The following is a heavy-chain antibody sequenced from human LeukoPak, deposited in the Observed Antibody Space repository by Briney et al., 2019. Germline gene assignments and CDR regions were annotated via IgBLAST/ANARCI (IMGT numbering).Heavy chain of an antibody. CDR2: INPSGGST. CDR3: ARGGGDPDMSVVAIKTGLPFDP. Sequence: ASVKVSCKASGYTFTSYYMHWVRQAPGQGLEWMGIINPSGGSTSYAQKFQGRVTMTRDMSTSTVYMELSSLRSDDTAVYYCARGGGDPDMSVVAIKTGLPFDPWGQGTLVTVSS. D-gene: IGHD3-22*01. J-gene: IGHJ5*02. V-gene: IGHV1-46*01. CDR1: GYTFTSYY.